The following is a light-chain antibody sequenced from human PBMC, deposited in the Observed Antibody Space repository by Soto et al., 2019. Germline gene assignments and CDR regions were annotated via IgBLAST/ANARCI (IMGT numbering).Light chain of an antibody. CDR3: QQYNNWPPLT. V-gene: IGKV3-15*01. J-gene: IGKJ4*01. CDR1: QSVSSN. Sequence: EIEMTQSPATLSVSPGARATLSCRASQSVSSNLAWYQQKPGQAPRLLIYGASTRASGIPARFSGSGSGTDFTLTISSLQSEDFAVYYCQQYNNWPPLTFGGGTKVEIK. CDR2: GAS.